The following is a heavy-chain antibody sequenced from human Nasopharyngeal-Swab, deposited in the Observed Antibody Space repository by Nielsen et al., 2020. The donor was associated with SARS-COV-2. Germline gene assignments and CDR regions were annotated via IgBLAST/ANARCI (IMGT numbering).Heavy chain of an antibody. CDR1: GHTFSNYA. J-gene: IGHJ3*02. CDR2: ISGSGGAT. Sequence: GESLKISCVASGHTFSNYAMSWVRQAPGRGLEWVSVISGSGGATHYADSVKGRFAISRDNSKNTLYLQMNSLRAEDTAVYYCAKHTAGWFGGDAFDIWGQGTVVTVSS. V-gene: IGHV3-23*01. CDR3: AKHTAGWFGGDAFDI. D-gene: IGHD3-10*01.